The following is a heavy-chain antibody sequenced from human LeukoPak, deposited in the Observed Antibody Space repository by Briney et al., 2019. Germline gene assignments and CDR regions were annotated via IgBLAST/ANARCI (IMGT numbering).Heavy chain of an antibody. D-gene: IGHD6-19*01. CDR1: GFTFSSYA. CDR3: AKGVAVASPYYFDY. CDR2: ISGSGSST. J-gene: IGHJ4*02. Sequence: GGSLRLSCAASGFTFSSYAMSWVRQAPGKGLEWVSPISGSGSSTYYADSVKGRFTISRDNSKNTLYLQMNSLRAEDTAVYYCAKGVAVASPYYFDYWGQGTLVAVSS. V-gene: IGHV3-23*01.